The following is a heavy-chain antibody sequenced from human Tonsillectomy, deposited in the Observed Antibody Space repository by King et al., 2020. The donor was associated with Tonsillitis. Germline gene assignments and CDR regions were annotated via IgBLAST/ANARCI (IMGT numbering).Heavy chain of an antibody. CDR1: GYTFTGYY. CDR2: INPNSGGT. Sequence: QLVQSGAEVKKPGASVKVSCKASGYTFTGYYMHWVRQAPGQGLEWMGGINPNSGGTNYAQKFKGRVTRTRGTSISTAYMELSRLRSDDTAVYYCARVPKGGSGSYQRMTFDYWGQGTLVTVSS. V-gene: IGHV1-2*02. J-gene: IGHJ4*02. CDR3: ARVPKGGSGSYQRMTFDY. D-gene: IGHD1-26*01.